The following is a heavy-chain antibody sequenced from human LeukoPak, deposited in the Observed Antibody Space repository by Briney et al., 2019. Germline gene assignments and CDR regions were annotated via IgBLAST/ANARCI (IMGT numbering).Heavy chain of an antibody. CDR1: GGTFSSYA. J-gene: IGHJ4*02. V-gene: IGHV1-2*02. Sequence: ASVKVSCKASGGTFSSYAISWVRQAPGQGLEWMGWINPNSGGTNYAQKFQGRVTMTRDTSISTAYMELSRLRSDDTAVYYCARAGKDGYSHFDYWGQGTLVTVSS. CDR3: ARAGKDGYSHFDY. CDR2: INPNSGGT. D-gene: IGHD5-24*01.